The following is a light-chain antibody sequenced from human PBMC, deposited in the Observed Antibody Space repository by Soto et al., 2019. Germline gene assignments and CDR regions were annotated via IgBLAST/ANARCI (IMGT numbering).Light chain of an antibody. CDR1: SSDVGDDNY. V-gene: IGLV2-14*01. Sequence: QSALTQPASVSGSPGQSITISCTGTSSDVGDDNYVSWYQQHPGKAPKLMIFDVSNRPSAVSNRFSGSKSGNTASLTISGLQAEDEADYYSSSYTSSSTRVFGTGTKLTVL. CDR2: DVS. CDR3: SSYTSSSTRV. J-gene: IGLJ1*01.